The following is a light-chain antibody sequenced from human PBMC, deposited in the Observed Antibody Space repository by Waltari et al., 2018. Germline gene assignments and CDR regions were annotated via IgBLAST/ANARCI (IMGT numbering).Light chain of an antibody. V-gene: IGKV1-6*01. Sequence: TAPKLLIFGASTLQRGVPSRFSGSGSGTGFTLTISNLQPADSATYYCLQHSNYPWTFGQGTKVEI. CDR2: GAS. CDR3: LQHSNYPWT. J-gene: IGKJ1*01.